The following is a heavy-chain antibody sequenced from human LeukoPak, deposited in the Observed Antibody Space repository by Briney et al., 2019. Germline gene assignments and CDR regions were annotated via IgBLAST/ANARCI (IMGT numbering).Heavy chain of an antibody. Sequence: GASVKGSCKASGGTFSSYAISWVRQAPGQGLEWMGGIIPIFGTANYAQKFQGRVTITADESTSTAYMELSSLRSEDTAVYYCAWSYYYYYGMDVWGQGTTVTVSS. V-gene: IGHV1-69*13. D-gene: IGHD2-8*01. CDR3: AWSYYYYYGMDV. CDR2: IIPIFGTA. CDR1: GGTFSSYA. J-gene: IGHJ6*02.